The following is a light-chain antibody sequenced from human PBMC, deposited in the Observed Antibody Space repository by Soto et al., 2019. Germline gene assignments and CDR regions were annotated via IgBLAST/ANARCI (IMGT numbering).Light chain of an antibody. CDR1: QSVSSY. CDR2: DAS. V-gene: IGKV3-11*01. J-gene: IGKJ4*01. CDR3: QQRSNWPIT. Sequence: EIVLTQSPATLSLSPGERATLSCRASQSVSSYLAWYQHKPGQAPRLLIYDASNRATGIPTRFSGSGSGTDSTLTIRIVEPEDFAVYYYQQRSNWPITIGGGTKVEIK.